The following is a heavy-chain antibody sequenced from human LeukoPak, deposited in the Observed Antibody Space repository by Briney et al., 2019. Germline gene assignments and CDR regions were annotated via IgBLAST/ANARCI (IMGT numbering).Heavy chain of an antibody. CDR1: GASVSSGGYY. J-gene: IGHJ3*01. V-gene: IGHV4-31*03. CDR2: IFYRGST. CDR3: ARDASLQMGAFGV. D-gene: IGHD1-1*01. Sequence: SETLSLTCTVSGASVSSGGYYWAWIRQNPGKGLEWIGYIFYRGSTNYNPSLKSRVTISVDKSKNQFSLKVSSVTAADTAVYYCARDASLQMGAFGVWGQGTMVTVSS.